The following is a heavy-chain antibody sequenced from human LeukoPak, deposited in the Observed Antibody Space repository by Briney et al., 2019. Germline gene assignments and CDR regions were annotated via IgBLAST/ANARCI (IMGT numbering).Heavy chain of an antibody. V-gene: IGHV3-48*01. CDR3: AKALVRITMIVADRGYAFDI. Sequence: GGSLRLSCAASAFTFSDYSMNWVRQAPGKGLEWISYISGRSSTIYYADSVKGRFTISRDNAKNSMYLQMNSLRAEDTAVYYCAKALVRITMIVADRGYAFDIWGQGTMVTVSS. CDR1: AFTFSDYS. J-gene: IGHJ3*02. D-gene: IGHD3-22*01. CDR2: ISGRSSTI.